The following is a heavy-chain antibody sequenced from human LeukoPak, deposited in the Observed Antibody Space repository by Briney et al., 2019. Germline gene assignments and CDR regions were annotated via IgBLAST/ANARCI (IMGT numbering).Heavy chain of an antibody. Sequence: GESLKISCKGSGYTFTDYWIAWVRQLPGKGLEWMGIISPGDSNIRYSPSFQGQVTISVDKSISTAYLQWSSLKASDTAMYYCARLGLRWLLISRFDPWGQGTLVTVSS. V-gene: IGHV5-51*01. D-gene: IGHD4-17*01. CDR1: GYTFTDYW. CDR3: ARLGLRWLLISRFDP. CDR2: ISPGDSNI. J-gene: IGHJ5*02.